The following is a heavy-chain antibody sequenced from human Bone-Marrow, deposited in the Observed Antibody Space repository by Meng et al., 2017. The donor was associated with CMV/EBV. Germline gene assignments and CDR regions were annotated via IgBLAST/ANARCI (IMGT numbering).Heavy chain of an antibody. CDR3: TGAVGSQRPLDY. Sequence: GGSLRLSCAVSGFTVFSKYMNWVRQAPGKGLEWVSIIYSGGSRYYADSVKGRFTISRDNSRNTLYLQMNSLRAEDTAVYYCTGAVGSQRPLDYWGQGTLVTVYS. D-gene: IGHD6-25*01. CDR1: GFTVFSKY. V-gene: IGHV3-53*01. J-gene: IGHJ4*02. CDR2: IYSGGSR.